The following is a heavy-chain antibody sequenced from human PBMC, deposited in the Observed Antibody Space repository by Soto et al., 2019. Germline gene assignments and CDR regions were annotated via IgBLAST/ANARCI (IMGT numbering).Heavy chain of an antibody. CDR2: INPSSGST. Sequence: ASVKVSCKASGYTFTNYYIHWVRQAPGQGLEWMGIINPSSGSTSYAQNFQGRVTMTRDTSTSTVYMELTSLRSEDTAAYYCTRISLTGYFFDYWGQGTLVTVSS. D-gene: IGHD3-9*01. CDR1: GYTFTNYY. J-gene: IGHJ4*02. V-gene: IGHV1-46*03. CDR3: TRISLTGYFFDY.